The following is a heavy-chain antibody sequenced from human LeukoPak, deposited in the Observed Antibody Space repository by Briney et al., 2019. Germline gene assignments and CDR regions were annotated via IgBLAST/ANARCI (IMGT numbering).Heavy chain of an antibody. CDR3: AKDLWSNYGDSSGLNNYYYYGMDV. CDR2: ISGSGGST. Sequence: GGSLRLPCAASGFTFSSYAMSWVRQAPGKGLEWVSAISGSGGSTYYADSVKGRFTISRDNSKNTLYLQMNSLRAEDTAVYYCAKDLWSNYGDSSGLNNYYYYGMDVWGQGTTVTVSS. D-gene: IGHD3-22*01. J-gene: IGHJ6*02. V-gene: IGHV3-23*01. CDR1: GFTFSSYA.